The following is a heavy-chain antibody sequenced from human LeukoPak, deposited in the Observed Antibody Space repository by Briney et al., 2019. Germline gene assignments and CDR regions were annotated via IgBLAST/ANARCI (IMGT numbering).Heavy chain of an antibody. CDR1: GYTFTGYY. V-gene: IGHV1-2*02. Sequence: ASVKISCKASGYTFTGYYRHWVRQAPGQGLEWMGWINPNSGGTNYAQKFQGRVTMTRDTSISTAYMELSRLRSDDTAVYYCARDYPYGSGSYYFDPWGQGTLVTVSS. CDR2: INPNSGGT. J-gene: IGHJ5*02. CDR3: ARDYPYGSGSYYFDP. D-gene: IGHD3-10*01.